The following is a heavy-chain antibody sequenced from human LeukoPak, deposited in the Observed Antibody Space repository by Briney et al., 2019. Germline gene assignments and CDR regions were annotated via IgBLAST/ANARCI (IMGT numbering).Heavy chain of an antibody. CDR3: AKDEDNYDFWSGYDGMDV. J-gene: IGHJ6*02. V-gene: IGHV3-23*01. CDR1: GFTFSSYA. Sequence: GGSLRLSCAASGFTFSSYAMSWVRQAPGKGLEWVSAITGRGGSTYYADSVKGRFTISRDNSKNTLYLQMNSLRAEDTAVYYCAKDEDNYDFWSGYDGMDVWGQGTTVTVSS. CDR2: ITGRGGST. D-gene: IGHD3-3*01.